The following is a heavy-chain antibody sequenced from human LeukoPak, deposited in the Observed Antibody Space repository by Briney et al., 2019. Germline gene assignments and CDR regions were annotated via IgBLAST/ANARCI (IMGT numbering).Heavy chain of an antibody. D-gene: IGHD3-10*01. CDR3: ARDPRDYYGSGSYYPDAFDI. V-gene: IGHV4-4*07. Sequence: PSETLSLTCTVSGGSISSYYWSWIRQPAGKGLEWIGRIYTSGSTNYNPSLKSRVTISVDTSKNQFSLKLSSVTAADTAVYYCARDPRDYYGSGSYYPDAFDIWGQGTMVTVSS. J-gene: IGHJ3*02. CDR2: IYTSGST. CDR1: GGSISSYY.